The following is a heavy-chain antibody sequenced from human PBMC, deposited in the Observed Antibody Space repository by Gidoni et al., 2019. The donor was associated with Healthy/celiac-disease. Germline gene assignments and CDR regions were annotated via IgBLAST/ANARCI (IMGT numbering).Heavy chain of an antibody. CDR2: INHSGST. CDR1: GGSFSGYY. V-gene: IGHV4-34*01. Sequence: QVQLQQWGAGLLKPSETLSLTCAVYGGSFSGYYWSWIRQPPGKGLEWIGEINHSGSTNYNPSLKSRVTISVDTSKNQFSLKLSSVTAADTAVYYCASLAPVRVTIFGVVIKAEPFDPWGQGTLVTVSS. D-gene: IGHD3-3*01. CDR3: ASLAPVRVTIFGVVIKAEPFDP. J-gene: IGHJ5*02.